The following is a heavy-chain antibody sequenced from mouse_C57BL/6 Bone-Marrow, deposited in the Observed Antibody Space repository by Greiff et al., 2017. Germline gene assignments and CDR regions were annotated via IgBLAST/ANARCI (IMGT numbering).Heavy chain of an antibody. CDR3: ARGLRRFAY. D-gene: IGHD2-4*01. CDR1: GYTFTSYW. CDR2: INPSSGYT. J-gene: IGHJ3*01. V-gene: IGHV1-7*01. Sequence: VQVVESGAELAKPGASVKLSCKASGYTFTSYWMHWVKQRPGQGLEWIGYINPSSGYTKYNQKFKDKATLTADKSSSTAYMQLSSLTYEDSAIYYCARGLRRFAYWGQGTLVTVSA.